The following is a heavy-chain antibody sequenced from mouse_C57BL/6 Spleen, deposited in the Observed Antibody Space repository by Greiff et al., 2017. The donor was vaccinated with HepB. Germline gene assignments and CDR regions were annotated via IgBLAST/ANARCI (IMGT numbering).Heavy chain of an antibody. CDR2: IHPNSGST. CDR3: ARAGDSSVAY. J-gene: IGHJ3*01. V-gene: IGHV1-64*01. CDR1: GYTFTSYW. Sequence: VQLQQPGAELVKPGASVKLSCKASGYTFTSYWMHWVKQRPGQGLEWIGMIHPNSGSTNYNEKFKSKATLTVDNSSSTAYMQLSSLTSEDSAVYYCARAGDSSVAYWGQGTLVTVSA. D-gene: IGHD3-2*01.